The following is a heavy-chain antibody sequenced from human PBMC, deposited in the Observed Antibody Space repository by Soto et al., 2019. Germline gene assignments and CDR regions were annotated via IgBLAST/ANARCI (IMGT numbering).Heavy chain of an antibody. D-gene: IGHD2-15*01. J-gene: IGHJ2*01. V-gene: IGHV1-18*01. CDR2: ISIEKGDT. CDR1: GYSFDTFG. CDR3: ARCYCSVGSCFTCWHFDL. Sequence: QVQVVQSGAEVKKPGASVKVACKASGYSFDTFGMSWVRQAPGQGLEWMGWISIEKGDTNSAQKSQDRVTMTTATSTSTAYMELRSLTSDDTAVYYCARCYCSVGSCFTCWHFDLWGRGTLVTVSS.